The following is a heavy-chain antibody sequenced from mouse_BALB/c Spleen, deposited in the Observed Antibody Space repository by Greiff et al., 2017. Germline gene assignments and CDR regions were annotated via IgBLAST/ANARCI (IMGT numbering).Heavy chain of an antibody. CDR2: ISSGSSTI. V-gene: IGHV5-17*02. D-gene: IGHD2-2*01. CDR1: GFTFSSFG. J-gene: IGHJ3*01. Sequence: EVQRVESGGGLVQPGGSRKLSCAASGFTFSSFGMHWVRQAPEKGLEWVAYISSGSSTIYYADTVKGRFTISRDNPKNTLFLQMTSLRSEDTAMYYCAREGGYGYDAAYWGQGTLVTVSA. CDR3: AREGGYGYDAAY.